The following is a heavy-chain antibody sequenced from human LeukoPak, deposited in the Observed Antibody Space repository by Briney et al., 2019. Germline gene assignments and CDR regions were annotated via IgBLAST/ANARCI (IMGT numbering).Heavy chain of an antibody. Sequence: GRSLRLSCAASGFTFDDYAMHWVRQAPGKGLEWVSGISWNSGSIGYADSVKGRFTISRDNAKNSLYLQMNSLRAEDTALYYCAKDNYYGSGSYSDAFDIWGQGTMATVSS. CDR1: GFTFDDYA. D-gene: IGHD3-10*01. CDR3: AKDNYYGSGSYSDAFDI. J-gene: IGHJ3*02. V-gene: IGHV3-9*01. CDR2: ISWNSGSI.